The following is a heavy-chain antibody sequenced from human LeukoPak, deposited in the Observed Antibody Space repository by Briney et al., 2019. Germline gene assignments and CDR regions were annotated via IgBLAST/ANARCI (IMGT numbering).Heavy chain of an antibody. CDR3: TRGYCSSTSCNYYYYGLDV. V-gene: IGHV3-49*04. CDR1: GFTFGDYA. D-gene: IGHD2-2*01. J-gene: IGHJ6*02. Sequence: GRSLRLSCTASGFTFGDYAMSWVRQAPGKGLEWVGFIRSKAYGGTTEYAASVKGRFTISRDDSKSIAYLQMNSLKTEDTAVYYCTRGYCSSTSCNYYYYGLDVWGQGTTVTVSS. CDR2: IRSKAYGGTT.